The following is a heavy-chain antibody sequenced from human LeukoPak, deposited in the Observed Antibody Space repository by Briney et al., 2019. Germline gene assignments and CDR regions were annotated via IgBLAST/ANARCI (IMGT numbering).Heavy chain of an antibody. D-gene: IGHD3-3*01. CDR3: ARHNVFGVVIHYYYYYMDV. Sequence: SETLSLTCAVYGGSFSGYYWSWIRQPPGKGLEWIGEINHSGSTNYNPSLKSRVTISVDTSKNQFSLKLSSVTAADTAVYYCARHNVFGVVIHYYYYYMDVWGKGTTVTVSS. CDR2: INHSGST. J-gene: IGHJ6*03. CDR1: GGSFSGYY. V-gene: IGHV4-34*01.